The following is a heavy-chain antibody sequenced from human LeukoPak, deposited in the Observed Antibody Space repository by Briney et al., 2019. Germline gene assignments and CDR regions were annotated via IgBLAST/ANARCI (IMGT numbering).Heavy chain of an antibody. CDR3: ARSGSTGYSLDY. Sequence: ASVKVSCKASGYRFTGYFSHWVRQAPGQGLEWMGWIDPNSGDTNYAQKFQGRVSMHRDTSTRRAYMELSRLRSDDTAVYFCARSGSTGYSLDYWGQGTLVTVSS. D-gene: IGHD3-22*01. V-gene: IGHV1-2*02. CDR1: GYRFTGYF. J-gene: IGHJ4*02. CDR2: IDPNSGDT.